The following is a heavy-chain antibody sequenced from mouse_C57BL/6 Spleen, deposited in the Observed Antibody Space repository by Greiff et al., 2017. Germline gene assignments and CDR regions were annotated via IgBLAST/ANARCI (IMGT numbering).Heavy chain of an antibody. CDR1: GYTFTSYW. CDR2: IYPGSGST. J-gene: IGHJ3*01. Sequence: QVQLQQPGAELVKPGASVKMSCKASGYTFTSYWITWVKLRPGQGLEWIGDIYPGSGSTNYNEKFKSKATLTVDTSSSTAYLQLSSLTSEDSAVYYCARNYGSSVFAYWGQGTLVTVSA. V-gene: IGHV1-55*01. D-gene: IGHD1-1*01. CDR3: ARNYGSSVFAY.